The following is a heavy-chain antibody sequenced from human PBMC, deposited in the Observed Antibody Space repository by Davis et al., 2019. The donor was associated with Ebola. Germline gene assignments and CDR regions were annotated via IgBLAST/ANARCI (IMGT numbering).Heavy chain of an antibody. CDR2: ISSNGGST. V-gene: IGHV3-64D*06. CDR3: VKGPRVYSSSSLVY. CDR1: GFTFSSYA. Sequence: GESLKISCAASGFTFSSYAMHWVRQAPGKGLQYVSAISSNGGSTYYAASVKGRFTISRDNSKNTLYLQMSSLRAEDTAVYYCVKGPRVYSSSSLVYWGQGTLVTVSS. J-gene: IGHJ4*02. D-gene: IGHD6-6*01.